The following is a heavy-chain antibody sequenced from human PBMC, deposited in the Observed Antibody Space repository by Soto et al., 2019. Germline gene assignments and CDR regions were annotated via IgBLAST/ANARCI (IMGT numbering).Heavy chain of an antibody. Sequence: ASVKASCKASGYTFFSYGITWVRQAPGQGLEWMGWVSGYNGHTNYAQKFQGRVTMTRDISTTTAYMELRNLRSDDTAVYYCARLVGPTSSDNWFDPWGQGTLVTVSS. CDR2: VSGYNGHT. V-gene: IGHV1-18*01. D-gene: IGHD1-26*01. CDR3: ARLVGPTSSDNWFDP. J-gene: IGHJ5*02. CDR1: GYTFFSYG.